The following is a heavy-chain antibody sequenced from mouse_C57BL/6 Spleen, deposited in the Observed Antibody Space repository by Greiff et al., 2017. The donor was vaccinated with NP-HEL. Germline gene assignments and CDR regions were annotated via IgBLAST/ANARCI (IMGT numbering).Heavy chain of an antibody. CDR3: TRTYGSSWGY. CDR2: IDPETGGT. V-gene: IGHV1-15*01. CDR1: GYTFTDYE. D-gene: IGHD1-1*01. Sequence: QVQLKQSGAELVRPGASVTLSCKASGYTFTDYEMHWVKQTPVHGLEWIGAIDPETGGTAYNQKFKGKAILTADKSSSTAYMELRSLTSEDSAVYYCTRTYGSSWGYWGQGTTLTVSS. J-gene: IGHJ2*01.